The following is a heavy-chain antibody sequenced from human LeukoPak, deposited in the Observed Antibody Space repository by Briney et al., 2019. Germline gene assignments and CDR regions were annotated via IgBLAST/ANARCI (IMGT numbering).Heavy chain of an antibody. J-gene: IGHJ4*02. V-gene: IGHV4-4*07. Sequence: SETLSLTCTVSGGSISSYYWSWIRQPAGKGLEWIGRIYTSGSTNYNPSLKSRVTMSVDTSKNQFSLKLSSVTAADTAVYYCAGGWELLTLFDYWGQGTLVTVSS. CDR1: GGSISSYY. CDR2: IYTSGST. CDR3: AGGWELLTLFDY. D-gene: IGHD1-26*01.